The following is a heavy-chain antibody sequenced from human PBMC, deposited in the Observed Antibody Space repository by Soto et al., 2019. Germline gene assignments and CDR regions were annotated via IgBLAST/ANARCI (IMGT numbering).Heavy chain of an antibody. CDR3: ARDLGDPITVGYYYYGMDV. CDR1: GGSISSGVYY. J-gene: IGHJ6*02. CDR2: IYYSGST. D-gene: IGHD1-26*01. V-gene: IGHV4-31*03. Sequence: PSETLSLTCTVSGGSISSGVYYWSWIRQHPGKGLEWIGYIYYSGSTYYNPSLKSRVTISVDTSKNQFSLKLSSVTAADTAVYYCARDLGDPITVGYYYYGMDVWGQGTTVTVSS.